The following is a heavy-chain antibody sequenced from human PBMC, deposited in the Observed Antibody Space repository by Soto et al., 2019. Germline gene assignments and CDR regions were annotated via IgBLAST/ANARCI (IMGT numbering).Heavy chain of an antibody. Sequence: PGGSLRLSCAASGFTFSSYGMHWVRQAPGKGLEWVAVIWYDGSNKYYADSVKGRFTISRDNSKNTLYLQMNSLRAEDTAVYYCTRVAATATFFDSWGQRTPVTVSS. CDR3: TRVAATATFFDS. D-gene: IGHD2-15*01. CDR2: IWYDGSNK. J-gene: IGHJ4*02. CDR1: GFTFSSYG. V-gene: IGHV3-33*01.